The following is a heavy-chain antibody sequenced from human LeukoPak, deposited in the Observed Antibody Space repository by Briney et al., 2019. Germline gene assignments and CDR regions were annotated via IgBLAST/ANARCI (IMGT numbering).Heavy chain of an antibody. CDR1: GGSISSSSYY. CDR2: IYYSGST. Sequence: SETLSLTYTVSGGSISSSSYYWGWIRQPPGKGLEWIGSIYYSGSTYYNPSLKSRVTISVDTSKNQFSLKLSSVTAADTAVYYCARPHQQQLATPRSMDVWGQGTTVTVSS. D-gene: IGHD6-13*01. V-gene: IGHV4-39*07. J-gene: IGHJ6*02. CDR3: ARPHQQQLATPRSMDV.